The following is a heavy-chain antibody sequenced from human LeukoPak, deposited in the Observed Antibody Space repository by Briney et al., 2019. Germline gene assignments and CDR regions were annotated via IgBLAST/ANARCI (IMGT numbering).Heavy chain of an antibody. J-gene: IGHJ5*02. CDR2: ISSNGGST. CDR3: VKDSADNWFDP. CDR1: GFTFSSYA. V-gene: IGHV3-64D*09. Sequence: GGSLRLSCSASGFTFSSYAMHWVRQAPGKGLEYVPAISSNGGSTYYADSVKGRFTISRDNSKNTLYLQMSSLRAEDTAVYYCVKDSADNWFDPWGQGTLVTVSS.